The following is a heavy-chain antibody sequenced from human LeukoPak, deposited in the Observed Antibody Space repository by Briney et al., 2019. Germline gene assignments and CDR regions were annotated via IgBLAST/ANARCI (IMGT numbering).Heavy chain of an antibody. CDR2: INSDGSST. Sequence: GGSLRLSCAASGFTFSSYWMHWVRQAPGKGLVWVSRINSDGSSTSYADSVKGRFTISRDNAKNTLYLQMNSLRAEDTAVYYCATAAHYYDSSGYVVDYWGQGTLVTVSS. D-gene: IGHD3-22*01. CDR1: GFTFSSYW. J-gene: IGHJ4*02. V-gene: IGHV3-74*01. CDR3: ATAAHYYDSSGYVVDY.